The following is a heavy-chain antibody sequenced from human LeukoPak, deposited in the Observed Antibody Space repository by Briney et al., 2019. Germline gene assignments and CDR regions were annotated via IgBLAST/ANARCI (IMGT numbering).Heavy chain of an antibody. CDR3: ARGFGEKFDY. D-gene: IGHD4-17*01. J-gene: IGHJ4*02. CDR2: IYHSGST. CDR1: GYSISSGYY. Sequence: NASETLSLTCAVSGYSISSGYYWGWIRQPPGKGLEWIGSIYHSGSTYYNPSLKSRVTISVDTSKNQFPLKLSSVTAADTAVYYCARGFGEKFDYWGQGTLVTVSS. V-gene: IGHV4-38-2*01.